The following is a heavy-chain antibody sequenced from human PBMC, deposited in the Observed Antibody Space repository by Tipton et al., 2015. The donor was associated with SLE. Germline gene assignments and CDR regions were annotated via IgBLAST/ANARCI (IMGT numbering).Heavy chain of an antibody. CDR1: GFTFSSYS. D-gene: IGHD3-22*01. CDR3: ARADYYDSIGDAFDI. CDR2: IYYSGST. V-gene: IGHV4-38-2*01. Sequence: LRLSCAASGFTFSSYSMNWVRQPPGKGLEWIGSIYYSGSTYYNPSLRSRVTISVDTSKNQFSLKLSSVTAADTAVYYCARADYYDSIGDAFDIWGQGTMVTVSS. J-gene: IGHJ3*02.